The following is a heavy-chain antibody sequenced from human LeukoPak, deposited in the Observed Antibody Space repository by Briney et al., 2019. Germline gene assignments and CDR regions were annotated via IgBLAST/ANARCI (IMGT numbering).Heavy chain of an antibody. V-gene: IGHV3-21*01. CDR2: ISSSSSYI. Sequence: GGSLRLSCAASGFTFSSYSINWVRQAPGKGLEGVSSISSSSSYIYYADSVKGRFTISRDNAKNSLYLQMNSLRAEDTAVYYCARVRDQQSYGMDVWGQGTTVTVSS. CDR1: GFTFSSYS. J-gene: IGHJ6*02. D-gene: IGHD2-2*01. CDR3: ARVRDQQSYGMDV.